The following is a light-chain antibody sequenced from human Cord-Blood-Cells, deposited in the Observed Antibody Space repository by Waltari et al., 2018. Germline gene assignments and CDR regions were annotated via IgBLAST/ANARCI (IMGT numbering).Light chain of an antibody. CDR3: QQYDNLPPFT. J-gene: IGKJ3*01. CDR1: QDINNY. CDR2: DES. Sequence: DIQMTQYPSSLPASVGDRVTISCPASQDINNYLNWYQQNPGKAPKLLIYDESNLETGVPSRFSGSGSGTDFTFTISSLQPEDIATYYCQQYDNLPPFTFGPGTKVDIK. V-gene: IGKV1-33*01.